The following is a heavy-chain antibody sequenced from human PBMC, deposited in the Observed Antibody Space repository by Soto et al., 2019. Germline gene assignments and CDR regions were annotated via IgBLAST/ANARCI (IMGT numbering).Heavy chain of an antibody. CDR1: GFTFSSYA. D-gene: IGHD2-15*01. CDR2: ISGSGGST. CDR3: ARDPXYCSGGSCYSPPGHFDY. J-gene: IGHJ4*02. V-gene: IGHV3-23*01. Sequence: GSLRLSCAASGFTFSSYAMSWVRQAPGKGLEWVSAISGSGGSTYYADSVKGRFTISRDNSKNTLYLQMNSLRAEDTAVYYCARDPXYCSGGSCYSPPGHFDYWGQGTLVTVSS.